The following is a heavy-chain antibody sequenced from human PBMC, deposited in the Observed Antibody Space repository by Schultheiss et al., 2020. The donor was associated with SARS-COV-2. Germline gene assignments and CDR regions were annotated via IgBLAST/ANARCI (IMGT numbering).Heavy chain of an antibody. J-gene: IGHJ6*02. CDR1: GYPISSGYY. Sequence: SQTLSLTCAVSGYPISSGYYWGWIRQPPGKGLEWIGYIYYSGSTNYNPSLKSRVTISVDTSKNQFSLKLSSVTAADTAVYYCAMSHYYYGMDVWGQGTTVTVSS. CDR2: IYYSGST. CDR3: AMSHYYYGMDV. V-gene: IGHV4-61*01.